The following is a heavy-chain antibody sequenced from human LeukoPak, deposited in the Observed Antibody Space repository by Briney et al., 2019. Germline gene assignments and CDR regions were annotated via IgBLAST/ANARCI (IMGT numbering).Heavy chain of an antibody. J-gene: IGHJ6*02. CDR1: GGTFSSYT. CDR3: ARGHQPPYYGMDV. Sequence: ASVKVSCKASGGTFSSYTISWVRQAPGQGLEWMGRIIPILGIANYAQKFQGRVTITADKSTSTAYMELSSLRSEDTAVFYCARGHQPPYYGMDVWGQGTTVTISS. V-gene: IGHV1-69*02. CDR2: IIPILGIA.